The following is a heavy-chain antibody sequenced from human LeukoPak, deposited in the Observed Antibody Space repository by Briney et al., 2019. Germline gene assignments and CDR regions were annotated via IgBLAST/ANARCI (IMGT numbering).Heavy chain of an antibody. CDR1: GGTISSYY. D-gene: IGHD5-12*01. Sequence: SETLSLTCTASGGTISSYYLTWIRQPPGQGLEYIGYIYYTGSTAYNLSLKSQGTISVDTSKNQFSLRMSSMTAADTAVYYCSRLNRVVTVNGYNYHCMVVWGQGTTVTVSS. J-gene: IGHJ6*02. CDR3: SRLNRVVTVNGYNYHCMVV. V-gene: IGHV4-59*08. CDR2: IYYTGST.